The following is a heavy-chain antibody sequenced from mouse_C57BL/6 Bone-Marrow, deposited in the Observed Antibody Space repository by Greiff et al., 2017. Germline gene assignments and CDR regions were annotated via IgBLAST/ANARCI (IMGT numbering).Heavy chain of an antibody. CDR3: AEGDYAMDY. Sequence: VQLQQPGAELVRPGSSVKLSCKASGYTFTSYWMHWVKQRPIQGLEWIGNIDPSDSETHYNQKFKDKATLTVDKSSSTAYMQLISLTSEDSAVYYCAEGDYAMDYWGQGTSVTVSS. CDR2: IDPSDSET. CDR1: GYTFTSYW. V-gene: IGHV1-52*01. J-gene: IGHJ4*01.